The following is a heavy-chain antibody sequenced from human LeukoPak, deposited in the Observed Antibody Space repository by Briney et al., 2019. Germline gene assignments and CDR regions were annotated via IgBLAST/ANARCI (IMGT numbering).Heavy chain of an antibody. D-gene: IGHD6-19*01. CDR2: IIPIFGTA. Sequence: SVTVSCKASVGTFSSYAISWVRQAPGQGLEWMGRIIPIFGTANYAQKFQGRVTITTDESTSTAYMELSSLRSEDTAVYYCARPSSGWSGLDYWGQGTLVTVSS. J-gene: IGHJ4*02. V-gene: IGHV1-69*05. CDR1: VGTFSSYA. CDR3: ARPSSGWSGLDY.